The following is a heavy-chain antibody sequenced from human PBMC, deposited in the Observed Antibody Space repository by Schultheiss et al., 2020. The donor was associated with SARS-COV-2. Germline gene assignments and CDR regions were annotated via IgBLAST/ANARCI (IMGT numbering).Heavy chain of an antibody. CDR1: GFTFSSYA. CDR3: TTVGARSQYYFDY. CDR2: ISYDGSNK. J-gene: IGHJ4*02. D-gene: IGHD3-10*01. Sequence: GESLKISCAASGFTFSSYAMHWVRQAPGKGLEWVAVISYDGSNKYYADSVKGRFTISRDNSKNTLYLQMNSLRAEDTAVYYCTTVGARSQYYFDYWGQGTLVTVSS. V-gene: IGHV3-30*04.